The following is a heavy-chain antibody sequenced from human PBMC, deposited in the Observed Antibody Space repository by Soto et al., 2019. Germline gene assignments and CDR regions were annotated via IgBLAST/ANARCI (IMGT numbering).Heavy chain of an antibody. J-gene: IGHJ2*01. Sequence: QVQLVESGGGVVQPGRSLRLSCAASGFTFSSYAMHWVRQAPGKGLEWVAVISYDGSNKYYADSVKGRFTISRDNSKNALYLQRKGLRAEDTAVDYCARGALWGTAMVLWYFDLWGRGTLVTVSS. D-gene: IGHD5-18*01. V-gene: IGHV3-30-3*01. CDR3: ARGALWGTAMVLWYFDL. CDR1: GFTFSSYA. CDR2: ISYDGSNK.